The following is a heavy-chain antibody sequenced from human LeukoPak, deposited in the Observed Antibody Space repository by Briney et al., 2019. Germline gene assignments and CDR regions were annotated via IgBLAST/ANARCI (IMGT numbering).Heavy chain of an antibody. CDR2: ISCSSSYT. CDR3: ARDTAMVYYYGMDV. J-gene: IGHJ6*04. Sequence: GGSLRLSCAASGFTFSDYYMSWIRQAPGKGLEWVSYISCSSSYTNYADSVKGRFTISRDNAKNSLYLQMNSLRAEDTAVYYCARDTAMVYYYGMDVWGKGTTVTVSS. D-gene: IGHD5-18*01. V-gene: IGHV3-11*06. CDR1: GFTFSDYY.